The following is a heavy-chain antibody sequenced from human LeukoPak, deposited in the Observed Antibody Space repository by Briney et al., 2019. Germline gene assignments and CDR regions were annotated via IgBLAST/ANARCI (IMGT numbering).Heavy chain of an antibody. V-gene: IGHV4-59*08. Sequence: SETLSLTCTVSGGSFSTDYWSWIRQRPGKGLEWIGYTHYSGSTNYNPSLKSRVTISLDTSKNQFSLKLSSVTAADTAIYYCARWYTSGWYGWFDPWGQGTLVTVSS. CDR3: ARWYTSGWYGWFDP. CDR1: GGSFSTDY. J-gene: IGHJ5*02. D-gene: IGHD6-19*01. CDR2: THYSGST.